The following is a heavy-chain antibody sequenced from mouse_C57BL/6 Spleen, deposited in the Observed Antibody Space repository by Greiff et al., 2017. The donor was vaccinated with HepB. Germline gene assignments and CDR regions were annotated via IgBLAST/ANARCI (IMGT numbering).Heavy chain of an antibody. V-gene: IGHV1-80*01. Sequence: QVQLKQSGAELVKPGASVKISCKASGYAFSSYWMNWVKQRPGKGLEWIGQIYPGDGDTNYNGKFKGKATLTADKSSSTAYMQLSSLTSEDSAVYFCARGDLGGSSYDYFDYWGQGTTLTVSS. J-gene: IGHJ2*01. CDR1: GYAFSSYW. CDR3: ARGDLGGSSYDYFDY. D-gene: IGHD1-1*01. CDR2: IYPGDGDT.